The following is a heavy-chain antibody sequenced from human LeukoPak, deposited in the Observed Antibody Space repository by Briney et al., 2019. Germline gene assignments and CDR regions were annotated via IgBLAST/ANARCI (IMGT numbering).Heavy chain of an antibody. Sequence: GGSLRLSCAASAFTFSDYYMSWIRQAPGKGLEWVSYISSSGSTIYYADSVKGRFTISRDNAKNSLYLQMNSLRAEDTAVYYCARGRERGIVGATSPHYWGQGTLVTVSS. CDR1: AFTFSDYY. CDR3: ARGRERGIVGATSPHY. J-gene: IGHJ4*02. V-gene: IGHV3-11*01. CDR2: ISSSGSTI. D-gene: IGHD1-26*01.